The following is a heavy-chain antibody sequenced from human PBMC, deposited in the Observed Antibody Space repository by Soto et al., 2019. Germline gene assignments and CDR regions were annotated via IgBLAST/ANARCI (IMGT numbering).Heavy chain of an antibody. V-gene: IGHV1-46*01. CDR2: INPSGGST. CDR3: ARGEKQWVVPDYYGMDV. D-gene: IGHD6-19*01. J-gene: IGHJ6*02. CDR1: GYTFTSYY. Sequence: ASVKVSFRASGYTFTSYYMHWVRQAPGQGLEWMGIINPSGGSTSYAQKFQGRVTMTRDTSTSTVYMELSSVRSEDTAVYYCARGEKQWVVPDYYGMDVWGQGTTVTVSS.